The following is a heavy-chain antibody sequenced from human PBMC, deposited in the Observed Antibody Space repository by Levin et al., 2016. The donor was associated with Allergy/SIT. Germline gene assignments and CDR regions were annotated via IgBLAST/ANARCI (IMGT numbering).Heavy chain of an antibody. Sequence: SETLSLTCAVYGGSFSGYYWSWIRQPPGKGLEWIGEINHSGSTNYNPSLKSRVTISVDTSKNQFSLKLSSVTAADTAVYYCARAQVWGSYRYKYFQHWGQGTLVTVSS. CDR3: ARAQVWGSYRYKYFQH. CDR1: GGSFSGYY. D-gene: IGHD3-16*02. J-gene: IGHJ1*01. V-gene: IGHV4-34*01. CDR2: INHSGST.